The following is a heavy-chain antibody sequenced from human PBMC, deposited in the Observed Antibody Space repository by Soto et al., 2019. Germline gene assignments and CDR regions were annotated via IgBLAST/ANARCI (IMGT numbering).Heavy chain of an antibody. CDR2: ISAYNGNT. CDR1: GYTFTSYG. CDR3: ARDLQYQLLWEGFVDY. V-gene: IGHV1-18*01. D-gene: IGHD2-2*01. J-gene: IGHJ4*02. Sequence: ASVKVSCKASGYTFTSYGISWVRQAPGQGLEWMGWISAYNGNTNYAQKLQGRVTMTTDTSTSTAYMELRSLRSDDTDVYYCARDLQYQLLWEGFVDYWGQGTLVTVSS.